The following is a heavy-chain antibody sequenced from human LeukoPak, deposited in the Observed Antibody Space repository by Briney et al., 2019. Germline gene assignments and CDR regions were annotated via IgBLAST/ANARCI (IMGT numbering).Heavy chain of an antibody. V-gene: IGHV4-59*01. CDR2: IYYSGST. CDR3: ARAGPGIAAAGTLDY. CDR1: GGSISSYY. J-gene: IGHJ6*04. Sequence: SETLSLTCTVSGGSISSYYWNWIRQPPGKGLEWIGYIYYSGSTNYNPSLKSRVTISVDTSKNQFSLKLSSVTAADTAVYYCARAGPGIAAAGTLDYWGKGTTVTVSS. D-gene: IGHD6-13*01.